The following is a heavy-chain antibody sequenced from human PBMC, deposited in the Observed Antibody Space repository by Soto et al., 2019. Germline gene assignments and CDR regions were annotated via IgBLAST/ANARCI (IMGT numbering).Heavy chain of an antibody. Sequence: GGSLRLSCAASGFTFSSYAMHWVRQALGKGLEWVALISYDGSSEYYADSVKGRFTISRDNSKNTLFLQMNSLRIEDTAVYYCARDLGAPGFGVDYWGQGSLVTVSS. CDR3: ARDLGAPGFGVDY. CDR2: ISYDGSSE. J-gene: IGHJ4*02. D-gene: IGHD6-13*01. CDR1: GFTFSSYA. V-gene: IGHV3-30*04.